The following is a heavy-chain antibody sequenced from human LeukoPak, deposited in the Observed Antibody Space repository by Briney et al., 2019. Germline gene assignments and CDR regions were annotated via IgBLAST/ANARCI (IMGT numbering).Heavy chain of an antibody. V-gene: IGHV3-11*01. Sequence: GGSLRLSRATSGFTFTDYYMSWIRQAPGKGLGWVSYISVSGTTMYYADSVKGRFTISRDNSKNTQYLQMNSLRAEDTAVYYCASSGSSWYSYEYWGQGTLVTVSS. J-gene: IGHJ4*02. CDR1: GFTFTDYY. CDR3: ASSGSSWYSYEY. CDR2: ISVSGTTM. D-gene: IGHD6-13*01.